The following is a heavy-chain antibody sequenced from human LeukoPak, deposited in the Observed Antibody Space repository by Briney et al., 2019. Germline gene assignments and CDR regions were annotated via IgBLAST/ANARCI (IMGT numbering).Heavy chain of an antibody. CDR3: AKKNASYYDSSGYYLDY. Sequence: GGSLRLSCAASGFTFSSYGMHWVRQAPGKGLEWGAVISYEGSNKYYADSVKGRFTISRDNSKNTLYRQMNSLRAEDTAVYYCAKKNASYYDSSGYYLDYWGQGTLVTVSS. V-gene: IGHV3-30*18. CDR1: GFTFSSYG. D-gene: IGHD3-22*01. CDR2: ISYEGSNK. J-gene: IGHJ4*02.